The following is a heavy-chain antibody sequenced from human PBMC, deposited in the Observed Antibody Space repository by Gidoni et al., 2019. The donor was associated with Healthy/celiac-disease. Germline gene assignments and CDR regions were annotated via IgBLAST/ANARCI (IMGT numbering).Heavy chain of an antibody. CDR3: ARLTGYSSGWPYYFDY. Sequence: EVQLVESGGGLIQPGGSLRLSCAASGFTVSSNYMSGVRQAPGKGLEWFSVIYSGGSTYYADSVKGRFTISRDNSKNTLSLQMNSLRAEDTAVYYCARLTGYSSGWPYYFDYWGQGTLVTVSS. V-gene: IGHV3-53*01. D-gene: IGHD6-19*01. CDR2: IYSGGST. J-gene: IGHJ4*02. CDR1: GFTVSSNY.